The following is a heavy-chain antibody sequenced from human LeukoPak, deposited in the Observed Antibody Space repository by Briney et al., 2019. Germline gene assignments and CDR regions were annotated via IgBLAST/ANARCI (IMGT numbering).Heavy chain of an antibody. V-gene: IGHV3-7*01. CDR3: ARLAPYYGTGII. Sequence: HGGSLRLSCAASGFTFSPYWMSWVRQAPGKGLEWVATIKEDGSEEYYVDSVKGRFTISRDNAKNSLYLQMSSLRAEDTAVYYCARLAPYYGTGIIWGQGTVVTVSS. D-gene: IGHD3-10*01. CDR1: GFTFSPYW. CDR2: IKEDGSEE. J-gene: IGHJ3*02.